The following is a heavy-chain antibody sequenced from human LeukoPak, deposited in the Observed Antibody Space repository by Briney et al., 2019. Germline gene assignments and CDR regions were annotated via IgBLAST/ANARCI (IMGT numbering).Heavy chain of an antibody. CDR3: AKDGTAMVRGYYYYMDV. CDR1: GFTFSSYG. D-gene: IGHD3-10*01. Sequence: GGSLRLSCAASGFTFSSYGMHWVRQAPGKGLEGVAVISYDGSNKYYADSVKGRSTSARDNSKNTLYLQMNSLRAEDTAVYYCAKDGTAMVRGYYYYMDVWGKGTTVPVSS. V-gene: IGHV3-30*18. J-gene: IGHJ6*03. CDR2: ISYDGSNK.